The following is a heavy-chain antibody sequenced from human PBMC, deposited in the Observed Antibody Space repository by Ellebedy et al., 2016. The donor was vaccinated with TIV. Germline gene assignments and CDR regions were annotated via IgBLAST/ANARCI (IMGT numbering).Heavy chain of an antibody. J-gene: IGHJ4*02. D-gene: IGHD1-26*01. V-gene: IGHV3-7*03. CDR1: GFTFTNYW. CDR3: LRDHHWSYFD. Sequence: GESLKIPCVASGFTFTNYWMYWVRQAPGKGLEWVATVKPDGTEKFYVDSVKGRFTISRDNAKKSLYLQMNSLRAEDTAVYYCLRDHHWSYFDWGQGTLVTVSS. CDR2: VKPDGTEK.